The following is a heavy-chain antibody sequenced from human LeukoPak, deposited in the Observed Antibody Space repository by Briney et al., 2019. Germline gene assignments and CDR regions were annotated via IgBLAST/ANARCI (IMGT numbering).Heavy chain of an antibody. CDR1: GFTFRNAW. CDR2: IKSKTDGGTT. V-gene: IGHV3-15*01. J-gene: IGHJ4*02. D-gene: IGHD3-3*01. Sequence: PGGSLRLSCAASGFTFRNAWMSWVRQAPGKGLEWVGRIKSKTDGGTTDYAAPVKGRFTISRDDSKNTLFLQMNSLKTEDTAVYYCTTGANYDLDNYWGQGTLVTVSS. CDR3: TTGANYDLDNY.